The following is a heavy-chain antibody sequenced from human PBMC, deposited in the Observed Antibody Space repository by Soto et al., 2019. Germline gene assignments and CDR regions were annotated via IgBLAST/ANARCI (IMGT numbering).Heavy chain of an antibody. CDR2: IIPMFATT. J-gene: IGHJ5*02. CDR3: TRDLYYFDSSAYYGHNWFDP. CDR1: AGPFSTYT. D-gene: IGHD3-22*01. V-gene: IGHV1-69*12. Sequence: QVQLVQSGTEVKKSGSSVKVSCKASAGPFSTYTMSWVRQAPGQGLEWMGGIIPMFATTTYAEKFQGRVTITADESTNTAYMELSSLRYDDTAVYYCTRDLYYFDSSAYYGHNWFDPWGQGNRVTVSS.